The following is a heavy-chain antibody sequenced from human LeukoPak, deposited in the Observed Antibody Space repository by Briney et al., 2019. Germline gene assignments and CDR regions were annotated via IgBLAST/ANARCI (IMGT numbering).Heavy chain of an antibody. Sequence: SETLSLTCTVSGGIRSDYWSWVRQSPGKGLEWVGRVSYTGSASYNRSLQSRVTISLDTSRNHFSLKLSSLNAADTAVYYCARLLDYVNSGDPDFFDIWGQGTMVTVSS. CDR1: GGIRSDY. D-gene: IGHD3-22*01. V-gene: IGHV4-59*01. CDR2: VSYTGSA. J-gene: IGHJ3*02. CDR3: ARLLDYVNSGDPDFFDI.